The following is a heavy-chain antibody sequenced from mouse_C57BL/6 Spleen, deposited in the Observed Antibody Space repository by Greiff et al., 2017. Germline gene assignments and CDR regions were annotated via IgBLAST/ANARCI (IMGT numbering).Heavy chain of an antibody. V-gene: IGHV3-6*01. J-gene: IGHJ2*01. CDR3: AREATVVATVDY. D-gene: IGHD1-1*01. CDR2: ISYDGSN. Sequence: VQLKESGPGLVKPSQSLSLTCSVTGYSITSGYYWNWIRQFPGNKLEWMGYISYDGSNNYNPSLKNRISITRDTSKNQFFLKLNSVTTEDTATYYCAREATVVATVDYWGQGTTLTVSS. CDR1: GYSITSGYY.